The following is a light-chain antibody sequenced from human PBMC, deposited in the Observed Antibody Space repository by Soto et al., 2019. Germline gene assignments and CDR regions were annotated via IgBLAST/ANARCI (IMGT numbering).Light chain of an antibody. V-gene: IGLV2-8*01. Sequence: QSALTQPPSASGSPGQSVTISCTGTSSDVGGYNYVSWYQQYPGKAPKLMIYEVSKRPSGVPDRFSGSKSANKASLTVYGLQAEDETGDYCSSYAGRNNFVVFGGGTKLTVL. CDR1: SSDVGGYNY. CDR3: SSYAGRNNFVV. CDR2: EVS. J-gene: IGLJ2*01.